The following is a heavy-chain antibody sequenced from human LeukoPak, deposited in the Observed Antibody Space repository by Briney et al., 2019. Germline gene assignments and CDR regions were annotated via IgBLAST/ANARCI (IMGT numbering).Heavy chain of an antibody. CDR3: ARDSESDSSGYTPTYYMDV. J-gene: IGHJ6*03. CDR1: RYTFTGYY. D-gene: IGHD3-22*01. Sequence: ASVKVSCKASRYTFTGYYIHWVRQAPGQGLEWMGWINANSGATKNAQKFQGRVTMTKDTSIDTAYLELGSLRFDDTAVYYCARDSESDSSGYTPTYYMDVWGKGTTVTVSS. CDR2: INANSGAT. V-gene: IGHV1-2*02.